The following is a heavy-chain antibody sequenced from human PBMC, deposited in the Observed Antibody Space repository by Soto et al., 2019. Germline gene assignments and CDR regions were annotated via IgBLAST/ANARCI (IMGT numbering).Heavy chain of an antibody. V-gene: IGHV4-59*12. D-gene: IGHD2-2*01. CDR1: GGSISSYY. J-gene: IGHJ5*02. Sequence: SEPLPLTKTVFGGSISSYYWSRIMQPPRKGLEWIGYIYYSGSTNYNPSLKSRVTISVDTSKNQFSLKLSSVTAADTAVYYCARGRIVVVPAAIKNWFDPWGQGTLVTVSS. CDR2: IYYSGST. CDR3: ARGRIVVVPAAIKNWFDP.